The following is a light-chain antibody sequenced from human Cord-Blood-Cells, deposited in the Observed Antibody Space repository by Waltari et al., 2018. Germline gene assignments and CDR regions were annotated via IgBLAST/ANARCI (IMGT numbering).Light chain of an antibody. CDR1: SSDVGGYNY. Sequence: QPASVSGSPGQSITISCTGTSSDVGGYNYVSWYQQHPGKAPKLMIYEVSNRPSGVSNRFSGSKSGNTASLTISGLQAEDEADYYCSSYTSSSTLVVFGGGTKLTVL. J-gene: IGLJ2*01. V-gene: IGLV2-14*01. CDR3: SSYTSSSTLVV. CDR2: EVS.